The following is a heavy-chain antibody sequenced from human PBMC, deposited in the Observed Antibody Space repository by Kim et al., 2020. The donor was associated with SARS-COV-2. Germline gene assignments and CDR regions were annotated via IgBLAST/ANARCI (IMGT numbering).Heavy chain of an antibody. Sequence: YADPVKGQFTISRDNSKNTLYLQMNSLRAEDTAVYYCAKFAPAGGNSLDYWGQGTLVTVSS. J-gene: IGHJ4*02. V-gene: IGHV3-23*01. CDR3: AKFAPAGGNSLDY. D-gene: IGHD2-21*02.